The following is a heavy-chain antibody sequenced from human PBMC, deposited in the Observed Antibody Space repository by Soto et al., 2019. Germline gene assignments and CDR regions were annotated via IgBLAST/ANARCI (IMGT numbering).Heavy chain of an antibody. CDR2: ISYDGSNK. CDR1: GFTFSSYG. J-gene: IGHJ6*04. D-gene: IGHD6-19*01. V-gene: IGHV3-30-3*01. Sequence: GGSLRPSCAASGFTFSSYGVHWVRQAPGKGLEWVAVISYDGSNKHYADSVKGRFTISGDNSKTTLYLQMNSLRAEDTAVYYCARDRYSRGWRGYDYYCGVDVWGKGTTVTVSS. CDR3: ARDRYSRGWRGYDYYCGVDV.